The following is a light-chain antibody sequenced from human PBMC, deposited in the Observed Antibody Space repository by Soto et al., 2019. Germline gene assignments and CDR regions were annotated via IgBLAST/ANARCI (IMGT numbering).Light chain of an antibody. CDR2: DAS. CDR3: QQYNSYSEP. Sequence: SASTLSAYEGDRVTITCRASQSISSWLAWYQQKPGKAPKPLIYDASSLESGVPSRFSGSGSGTEFTLTISSLQPDDFATYYCQQYNSYSEPFGQVT. V-gene: IGKV1-5*01. J-gene: IGKJ1*01. CDR1: QSISSW.